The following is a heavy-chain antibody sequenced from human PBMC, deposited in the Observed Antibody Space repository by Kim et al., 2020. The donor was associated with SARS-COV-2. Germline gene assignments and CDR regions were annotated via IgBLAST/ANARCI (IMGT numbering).Heavy chain of an antibody. Sequence: GGSLRLSCAASGFKFNNFWMSWVRQGPGKGLEWVAMIRQDGSEKYYVDSVKGRFSISRDNAKNSLHLHLNSLRSEDTAMYYCTRPRRSRRTPLGPYLYHGMDAWGQGTMVTVSS. CDR1: GFKFNNFW. CDR2: IRQDGSEK. D-gene: IGHD7-27*01. V-gene: IGHV3-7*03. CDR3: TRPRRSRRTPLGPYLYHGMDA. J-gene: IGHJ6*02.